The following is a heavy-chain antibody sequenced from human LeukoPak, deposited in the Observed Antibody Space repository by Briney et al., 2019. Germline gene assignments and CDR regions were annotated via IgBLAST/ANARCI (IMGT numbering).Heavy chain of an antibody. CDR3: ARETVGAKGYYFDY. J-gene: IGHJ4*02. D-gene: IGHD1-26*01. CDR2: IRYDGSNK. CDR1: GFTFSSYG. Sequence: GGSLRLSCAASGFTFSSYGMHWVRQAPGKGLEWVAFIRYDGSNKYYADSVKGRFTISRDNSKNTLYLQMNSLRAEDTAVYYCARETVGAKGYYFDYWGQGTLVTVSS. V-gene: IGHV3-30*02.